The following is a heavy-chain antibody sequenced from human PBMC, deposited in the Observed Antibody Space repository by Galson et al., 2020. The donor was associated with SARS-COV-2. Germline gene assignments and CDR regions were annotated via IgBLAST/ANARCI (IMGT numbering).Heavy chain of an antibody. Sequence: SQTLSLTCAVYGGSFSGNYWSWIRQPPGKGLEWIGEINSRGSTNYNPSLKSRVTISVDTSKNHFSLKLSSVTAADTAVYYCAREENFFLGGTALRMCYFDYWGRGTLATVSS. CDR3: AREENFFLGGTALRMCYFDY. CDR1: GGSFSGNY. D-gene: IGHD2-21*02. V-gene: IGHV4-34*01. J-gene: IGHJ4*02. CDR2: INSRGST.